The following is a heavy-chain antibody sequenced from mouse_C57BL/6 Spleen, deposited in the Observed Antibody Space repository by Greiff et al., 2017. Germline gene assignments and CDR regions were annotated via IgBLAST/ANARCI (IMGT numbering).Heavy chain of an antibody. CDR2: IDPANGNT. D-gene: IGHD2-4*01. J-gene: IGHJ2*01. Sequence: VQLKQSVAELVRPGASVKLSCTASGFNIKNTYMHWVKQRPEQGLEWIGRIDPANGNTKYAPKFQGKATITADPSSNTAYLQLSSLTSEDTAIYYCARIYYDYEGVFDYWGQGTTLTVSS. V-gene: IGHV14-3*01. CDR3: ARIYYDYEGVFDY. CDR1: GFNIKNTY.